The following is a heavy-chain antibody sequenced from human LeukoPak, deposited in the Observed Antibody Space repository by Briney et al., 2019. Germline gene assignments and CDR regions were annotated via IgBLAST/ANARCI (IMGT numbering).Heavy chain of an antibody. CDR1: GGSFSGYY. J-gene: IGHJ4*02. V-gene: IGHV4-34*01. CDR2: INHGGST. D-gene: IGHD1-1*01. CDR3: ARGLKRTGTTYYFDY. Sequence: PSETLSLTCAVYGGSFSGYYWSWIRQPPGKGLEWIGEINHGGSTNYNPSLKSRVTISVDTSKNQFSLKLSSVTAADTAVYYCARGLKRTGTTYYFDYWGQGTLVTVSS.